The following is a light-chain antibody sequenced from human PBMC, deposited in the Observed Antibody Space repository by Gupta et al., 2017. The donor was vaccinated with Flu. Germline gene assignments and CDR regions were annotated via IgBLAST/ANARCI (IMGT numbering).Light chain of an antibody. CDR3: QQYESSYT. CDR2: GAS. CDR1: QSVSSSF. J-gene: IGKJ2*01. Sequence: EIVLTQSTGTLSLSPGERATLSCRASQSVSSSFFAWYQRKSGQAPRPLIYGASTRATGIPDRFSGSGSGTEFTLTISSLEPEDFAVYYCQQYESSYTFGQGTKLEIK. V-gene: IGKV3-20*01.